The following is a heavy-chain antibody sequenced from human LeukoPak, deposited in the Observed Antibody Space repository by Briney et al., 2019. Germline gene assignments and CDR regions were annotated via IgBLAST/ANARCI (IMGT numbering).Heavy chain of an antibody. CDR1: GFTFSNSA. D-gene: IGHD6-19*01. CDR2: LSGSGFTT. V-gene: IGHV3-23*01. CDR3: AKGIYSSGWSYFDY. J-gene: IGHJ4*01. Sequence: PGGSLRLSCAASGFTFSNSAMSWVRQAPGKGLEWVSTLSGSGFTTYYADSVKGRFTISRDNSKNTLYLQMNSLRAEDTAVYYCAKGIYSSGWSYFDYWGHRTLVTVSS.